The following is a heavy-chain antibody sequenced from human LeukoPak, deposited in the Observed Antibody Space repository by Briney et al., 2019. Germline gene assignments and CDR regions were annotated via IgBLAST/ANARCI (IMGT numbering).Heavy chain of an antibody. CDR1: GYTFTSYW. D-gene: IGHD2-2*01. Sequence: PGESLKISCKGSGYTFTSYWIGWVRQMPGKGLEWMGIIYPGDSETRYSPSFQGQVTISADKSVSTAYLRWSSLKASDTAMCYCARRGYCSSTSCLNWFDPWGQGTLVTVSS. CDR3: ARRGYCSSTSCLNWFDP. V-gene: IGHV5-51*01. CDR2: IYPGDSET. J-gene: IGHJ5*02.